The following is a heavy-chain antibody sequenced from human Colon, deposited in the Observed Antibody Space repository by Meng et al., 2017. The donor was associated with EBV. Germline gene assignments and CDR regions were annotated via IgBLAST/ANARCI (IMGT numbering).Heavy chain of an antibody. V-gene: IGHV4-4*02. CDR3: ARGKQDAWELLAY. CDR1: GVSISSNIR. CDR2: IDDSGST. J-gene: IGHJ4*02. D-gene: IGHD1-26*01. Sequence: SGHGLVNPCGTPSPTCGVLGVSISSNIRWTWVRQPPGKGLEWIGDIDDSGSTNYNPSLNSRISISLDKSKNHFSLKVNSVTAADTAVYYCARGKQDAWELLAYWGQGALVTVSS.